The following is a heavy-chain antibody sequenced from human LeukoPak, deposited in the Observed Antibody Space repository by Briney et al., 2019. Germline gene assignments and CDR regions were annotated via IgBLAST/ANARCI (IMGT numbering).Heavy chain of an antibody. CDR2: ISYDGSNK. J-gene: IGHJ4*02. CDR1: GFTFSSYW. CDR3: ARGARIAAPPGGY. D-gene: IGHD6-6*01. V-gene: IGHV3-30*03. Sequence: PGGSLRLSCAASGFTFSSYWMSWVRQAPGKGLEWVAVISYDGSNKYYADSVKGRFTISRDNSKNTLYLQMNSLRAEDTAVYYCARGARIAAPPGGYWGQGTLVTVSS.